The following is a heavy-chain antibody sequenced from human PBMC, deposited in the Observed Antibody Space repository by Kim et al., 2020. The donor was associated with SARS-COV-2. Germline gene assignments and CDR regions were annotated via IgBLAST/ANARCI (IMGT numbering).Heavy chain of an antibody. CDR3: AKGWGYYYDSSGYYVDY. J-gene: IGHJ4*02. V-gene: IGHV3-23*01. D-gene: IGHD3-22*01. Sequence: VMGRFTISRDNAKNTLYLQMNSLRAEDTAVYYCAKGWGYYYDSSGYYVDYWGQGTLVTVSS.